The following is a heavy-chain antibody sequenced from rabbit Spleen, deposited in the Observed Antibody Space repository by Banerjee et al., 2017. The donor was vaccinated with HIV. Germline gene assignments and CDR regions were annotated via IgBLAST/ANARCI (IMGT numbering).Heavy chain of an antibody. CDR3: ARDSGSSFSSYGMDL. Sequence: QSLEESGGDLVKPGGTLTLTCTVSGFSFSSAYYLCWVRQAPGKGLEWIACMYAGSSGTTYYAGWAKGRFTISKTSSTTVTLQMTSLTAADTATYFCARDSGSSFSSYGMDLWGQGTLVTVS. V-gene: IGHV1S40*01. J-gene: IGHJ6*01. D-gene: IGHD8-1*01. CDR1: GFSFSSAYY. CDR2: MYAGSSGTT.